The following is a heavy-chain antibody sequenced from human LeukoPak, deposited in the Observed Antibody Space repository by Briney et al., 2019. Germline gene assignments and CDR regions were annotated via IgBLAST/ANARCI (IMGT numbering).Heavy chain of an antibody. Sequence: SETLSLTCTVSGYSISSGYYWGWIRQPPGRGLEWIGSIYHSGSTYYNPSLKSRVTISVDTSKNQFSLKLSSVTAADTAVYYCARDHYYDSSGYTFRYWGQGTLVTVSS. CDR2: IYHSGST. CDR3: ARDHYYDSSGYTFRY. V-gene: IGHV4-38-2*02. CDR1: GYSISSGYY. J-gene: IGHJ1*01. D-gene: IGHD3-22*01.